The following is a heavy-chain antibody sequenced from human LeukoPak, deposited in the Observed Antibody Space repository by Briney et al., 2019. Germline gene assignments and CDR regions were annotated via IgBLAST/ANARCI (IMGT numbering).Heavy chain of an antibody. CDR3: ARDNEHYFDS. D-gene: IGHD1-1*01. J-gene: IGHJ4*02. CDR1: GFTFSSYG. CDR2: IWYDGSNK. V-gene: IGHV3-33*01. Sequence: GRSLRLSCAASGFTFSSYGMHWVRQAPGKGLEWVAVIWYDGSNKYYADSVKGRFTISRDNSENTLYLQVNSLRAEDTAVYYCARDNEHYFDSWGQGTLVTVSS.